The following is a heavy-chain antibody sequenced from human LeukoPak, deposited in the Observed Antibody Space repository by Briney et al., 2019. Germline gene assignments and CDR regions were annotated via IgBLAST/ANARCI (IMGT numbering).Heavy chain of an antibody. J-gene: IGHJ4*02. V-gene: IGHV4-34*01. D-gene: IGHD3-10*01. CDR3: ARGEGYYADY. CDR1: GGSFSGYY. CDR2: INHSGST. Sequence: SETLSLTCAVYGGSFSGYYWSWIRQPPGKGPEWIGEINHSGSTNYNPSLKSRVTISVDTSKNQFSLKLSSVTAADTAVYYCARGEGYYADYWGQGTLVTVSS.